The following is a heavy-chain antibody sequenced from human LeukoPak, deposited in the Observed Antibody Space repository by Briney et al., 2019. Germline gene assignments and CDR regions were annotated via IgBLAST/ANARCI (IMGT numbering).Heavy chain of an antibody. CDR1: GFTFSSYG. Sequence: PGRSLRLSCAASGFTFSSYGMHWVRQAPGRGLEWVALIWCDGRNKYYADSVKGRFTISRDNSKNTLSLQLNSLRDEDMAVYYCARDGGSSGYHDALDIWGQGTMVTVSA. CDR2: IWCDGRNK. CDR3: ARDGGSSGYHDALDI. J-gene: IGHJ3*02. V-gene: IGHV3-33*01. D-gene: IGHD3-22*01.